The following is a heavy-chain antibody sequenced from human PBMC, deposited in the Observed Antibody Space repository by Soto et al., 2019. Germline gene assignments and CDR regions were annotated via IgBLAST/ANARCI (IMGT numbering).Heavy chain of an antibody. J-gene: IGHJ6*02. CDR1: GGSISSGGYY. Sequence: QVQLQESGPGLVKPSQTLSLTGTVSGGSISSGGYYWSWIRQHPGKGLEWIGYIYYSGSTYYNPSLKSRVTISVDTSKNQFSLKLSSVTAADTAVYYCARDGRGTTAYMDVWGQGTTVTVSS. V-gene: IGHV4-31*03. CDR3: ARDGRGTTAYMDV. D-gene: IGHD4-17*01. CDR2: IYYSGST.